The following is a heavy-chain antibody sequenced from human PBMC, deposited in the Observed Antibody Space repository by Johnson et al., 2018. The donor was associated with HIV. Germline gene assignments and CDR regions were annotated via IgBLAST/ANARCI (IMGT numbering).Heavy chain of an antibody. V-gene: IGHV3-30*14. Sequence: QVQLVESGGGVVQPGRSLRLSCAASGITFSDYAMHWVRQAPGKGLEWVAVISYDGSNQYYADSLTGRFTISRDNSKNTLYLQMNSLRAEDMAVYYCAGLGGSHDAFDVWGQGTMVTVAS. J-gene: IGHJ3*01. D-gene: IGHD1-26*01. CDR3: AGLGGSHDAFDV. CDR2: ISYDGSNQ. CDR1: GITFSDYA.